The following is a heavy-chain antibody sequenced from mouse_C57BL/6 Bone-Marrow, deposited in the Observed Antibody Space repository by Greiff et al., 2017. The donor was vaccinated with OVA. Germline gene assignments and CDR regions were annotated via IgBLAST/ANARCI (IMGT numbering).Heavy chain of an antibody. V-gene: IGHV1-15*01. J-gene: IGHJ4*01. CDR3: TRGYSNYYAMDY. Sequence: QVKLQQSGAELVRPGASVTLSCKASGYTFTDYEMPWVKQTPVHGLEWIGAIDPETGGPAYNQKFKGKAILTADKSSSTAYMELRSLTSEDSAVYYCTRGYSNYYAMDYWGQGTSVTVSS. D-gene: IGHD2-5*01. CDR2: IDPETGGP. CDR1: GYTFTDYE.